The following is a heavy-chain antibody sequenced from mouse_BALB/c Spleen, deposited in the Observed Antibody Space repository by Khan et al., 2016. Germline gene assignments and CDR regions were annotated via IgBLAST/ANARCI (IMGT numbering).Heavy chain of an antibody. CDR1: GISITTGNYR. CDR3: AGATEYFDG. J-gene: IGHJ1*01. V-gene: IGHV3-5*02. CDR2: IYYSGTI. Sequence: EVQLQESGPGLVKPSQTVSLTCTVTGISITTGNYRWSWLRQFPGNKLEWIGYIYYSGTITYNPSLTSRTTIPRDPSHYHFFLQMNSFTAASPATYYGAGATEYFDGWGAGTTVTVAS. D-gene: IGHD3-1*01.